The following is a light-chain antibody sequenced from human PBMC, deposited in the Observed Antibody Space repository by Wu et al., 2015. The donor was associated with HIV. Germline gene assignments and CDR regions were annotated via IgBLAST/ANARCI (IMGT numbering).Light chain of an antibody. V-gene: IGKV1-33*01. CDR1: QDISNY. Sequence: DIQMTQSPSSLSASVGDRVTITCQASQDISNYLNWYQQKPGKAPKLLIYDASNLEIGVPSRFSGSGSGTDFTFTISRLQPEDIATYYCQQYGRLLTFGGGTKVEIK. J-gene: IGKJ4*01. CDR3: QQYGRLLT. CDR2: DAS.